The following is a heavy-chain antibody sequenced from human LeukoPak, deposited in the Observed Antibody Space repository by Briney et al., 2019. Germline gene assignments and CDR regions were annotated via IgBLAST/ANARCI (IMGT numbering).Heavy chain of an antibody. D-gene: IGHD2-8*01. CDR1: GYTFTSYG. CDR2: ISAYNGNT. Sequence: ASVKVSCKASGYTFTSYGISWVRQAPGQGLEWMGWISAYNGNTNYAQKLQGRVTMTTDTSTSTAYMELRSLRSDDTAVYYCARCGYCTNSVCHPYYYYGMDVWGQGTTVTVSS. CDR3: ARCGYCTNSVCHPYYYYGMDV. J-gene: IGHJ6*02. V-gene: IGHV1-18*01.